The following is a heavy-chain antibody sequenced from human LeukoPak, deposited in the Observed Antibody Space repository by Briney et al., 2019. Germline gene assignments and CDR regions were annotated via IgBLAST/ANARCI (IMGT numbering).Heavy chain of an antibody. CDR1: GGSISSSSYY. V-gene: IGHV4-39*07. CDR3: AREKRHYYDSSGYYSY. J-gene: IGHJ4*02. CDR2: IYYSGST. D-gene: IGHD3-22*01. Sequence: PSETLSLTCTVSGGSISSSSYYWGWIRQPPGKGLEWIGSIYYSGSTYYNPSLKSRVTISVDTSKNQFSLKLSSVTAADTAVYYCAREKRHYYDSSGYYSYWGQGILVTVSS.